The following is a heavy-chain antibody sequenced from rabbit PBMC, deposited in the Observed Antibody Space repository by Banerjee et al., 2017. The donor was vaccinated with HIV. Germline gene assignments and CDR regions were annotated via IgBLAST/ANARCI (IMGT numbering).Heavy chain of an antibody. V-gene: IGHV1S45*01. Sequence: QEQLEESGGDLVKPEGSLTLTCTASGFSFSNKYVMCWVRQAPGKGLEWIACINTSSGNTVYASWAKGRFTISRSTSLNTVTLQVTSLTAADTATYFCAKMGDAADGWAYAFNLWGPGTLVTVS. CDR1: GFSFSNKYV. CDR3: AKMGDAADGWAYAFNL. D-gene: IGHD6-1*01. CDR2: INTSSGNT. J-gene: IGHJ4*01.